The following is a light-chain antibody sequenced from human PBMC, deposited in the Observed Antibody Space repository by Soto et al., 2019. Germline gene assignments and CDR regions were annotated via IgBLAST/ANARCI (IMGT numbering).Light chain of an antibody. Sequence: QSVLTQPPSASGSRGQSVTISCTGTSVDINYVSWFQQHPGIAPKLIICEVTKRPSGVPDRFSGSKSGNTASLTVSGLHDDDEADYYCSSYAGRDIWVFGGGTKLTVL. J-gene: IGLJ3*02. CDR2: EVT. V-gene: IGLV2-8*01. CDR3: SSYAGRDIWV. CDR1: SVDINY.